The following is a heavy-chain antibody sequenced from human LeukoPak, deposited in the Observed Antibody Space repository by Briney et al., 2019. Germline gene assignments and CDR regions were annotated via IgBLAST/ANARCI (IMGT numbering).Heavy chain of an antibody. V-gene: IGHV3-30*02. CDR2: IRYDGSNK. CDR1: GFTFSSYG. D-gene: IGHD3-10*01. J-gene: IGHJ4*02. Sequence: GGSLRLSCAASGFTFSSYGMHWVRQAPGKGLEWVAFIRYDGSNKYYADSVKGRFTISRDNSKNTLYLQMNSLRAEDTAVYYCARDGDYYGSGSYYNVECHFDYWGQGTLVTVSS. CDR3: ARDGDYYGSGSYYNVECHFDY.